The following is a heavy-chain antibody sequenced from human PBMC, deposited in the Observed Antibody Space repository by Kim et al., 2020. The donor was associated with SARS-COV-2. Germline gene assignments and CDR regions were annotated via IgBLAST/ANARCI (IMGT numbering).Heavy chain of an antibody. J-gene: IGHJ4*02. CDR2: GST. CDR3: ASPGGDPDY. V-gene: IGHV4-39*07. D-gene: IGHD2-21*02. Sequence: GSTYYNPSLKSRVTISVDTSKNQFSLKLSSVTAADTAVYYCASPGGDPDYWGQGTLVTVSS.